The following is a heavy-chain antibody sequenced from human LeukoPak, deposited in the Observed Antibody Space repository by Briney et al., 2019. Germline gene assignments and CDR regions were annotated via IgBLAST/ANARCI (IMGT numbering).Heavy chain of an antibody. CDR1: GGSISSYY. CDR3: ARGFRRGGGFDP. V-gene: IGHV4-59*01. Sequence: SETLSLTCTVSGGSISSYYWSWIRQPPGKGLEWIGYIYYSGSTNYNPSLKSRLTISVDTSKNQFSLKPSSVTAADTAVYYCARGFRRGGGFDPWGQGTLVTVSS. D-gene: IGHD3-10*01. CDR2: IYYSGST. J-gene: IGHJ5*02.